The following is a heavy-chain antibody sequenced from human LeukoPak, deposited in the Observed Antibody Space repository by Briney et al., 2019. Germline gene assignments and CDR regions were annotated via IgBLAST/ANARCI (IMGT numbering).Heavy chain of an antibody. J-gene: IGHJ3*02. CDR1: GYTFTGYY. D-gene: IGHD3-16*01. Sequence: ASVKVSCKASGYTFTGYYMHWVRQAPGQGLEWMGWINPNSGGTNYAQKFQGRVTITRNTSISTAYMELSSLRSEDTAVYYCARGLLGGGMGAFDIWGQGTMVTVSS. V-gene: IGHV1-2*02. CDR2: INPNSGGT. CDR3: ARGLLGGGMGAFDI.